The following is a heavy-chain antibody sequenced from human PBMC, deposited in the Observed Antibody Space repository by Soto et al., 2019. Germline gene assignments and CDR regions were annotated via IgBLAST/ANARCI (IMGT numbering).Heavy chain of an antibody. J-gene: IGHJ4*02. CDR1: GGSISRTNW. CDR3: AKSITFDWLFFDY. D-gene: IGHD3-9*01. Sequence: SETLSLTCAVSGGSISRTNWWSWVRQPPGEGLEWIGEIYHSGTTNYNPSLKSRVTMSVDKSKNQFSLKLSSVTAADTAVYYCAKSITFDWLFFDYWGRGTLVTVSS. V-gene: IGHV4-4*02. CDR2: IYHSGTT.